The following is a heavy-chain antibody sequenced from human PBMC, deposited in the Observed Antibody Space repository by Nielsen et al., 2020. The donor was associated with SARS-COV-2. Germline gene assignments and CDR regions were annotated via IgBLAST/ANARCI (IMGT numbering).Heavy chain of an antibody. CDR1: GYSFTSYW. Sequence: GGSLRLSCKGSGYSFTSYWSGWVRQLPGKGLEWMGIIYPGDSDTRYSPLFQGQVTTSADKSISTAYLQWSRLKASDTAMYYCARPPTAYCSSISCYLIWGQGTLVTVSS. J-gene: IGHJ4*02. V-gene: IGHV5-51*01. CDR2: IYPGDSDT. D-gene: IGHD2-2*01. CDR3: ARPPTAYCSSISCYLI.